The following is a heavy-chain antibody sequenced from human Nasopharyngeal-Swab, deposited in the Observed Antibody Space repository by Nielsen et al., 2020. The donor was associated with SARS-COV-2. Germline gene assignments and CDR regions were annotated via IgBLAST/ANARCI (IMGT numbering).Heavy chain of an antibody. CDR2: FDPEDGET. CDR3: ATGTWYYDSSGYIPLLY. Sequence: ASVKVSCKVSGYTLTELSMHWVRQAPEKGHEWMGGFDPEDGETIYAQKFQGRVTMTEDTSTDTAYMELSSLRSEDTAVDYCATGTWYYDSSGYIPLLYWGQGTLVTVSS. D-gene: IGHD3-22*01. J-gene: IGHJ4*02. V-gene: IGHV1-24*01. CDR1: GYTLTELS.